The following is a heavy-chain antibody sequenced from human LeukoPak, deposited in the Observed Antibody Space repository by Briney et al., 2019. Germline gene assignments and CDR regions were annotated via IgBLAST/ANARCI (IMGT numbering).Heavy chain of an antibody. V-gene: IGHV3-15*01. Sequence: GGSLRLSCAASGFTFTNAWMSWVRQAPGKGLEWVGRIKSKTDGGTADYIAPVQGRFTISRDDSRNTVYLQMNSLKTEDTAVYYCATDGYPPTYFDYWDQGTLVTVSS. J-gene: IGHJ4*02. CDR2: IKSKTDGGTA. CDR1: GFTFTNAW. CDR3: ATDGYPPTYFDY. D-gene: IGHD5-12*01.